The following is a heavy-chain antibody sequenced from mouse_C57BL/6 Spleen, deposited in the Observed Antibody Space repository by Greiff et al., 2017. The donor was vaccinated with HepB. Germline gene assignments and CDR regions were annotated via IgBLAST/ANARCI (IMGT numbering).Heavy chain of an antibody. V-gene: IGHV1-72*01. J-gene: IGHJ1*01. CDR2: IDPNSGGT. Sequence: VQLQQSGAELVKPGASVKLSCKASGYTFTSYWMHWVKQRPGRGLEWIGRIDPNSGGTKYNEKFKSKATLTVDKPSSTAYMQLSSLTSEDAAVYYGAREDYGSSYGYFDVWGPGTTVTVSS. CDR3: AREDYGSSYGYFDV. D-gene: IGHD1-1*01. CDR1: GYTFTSYW.